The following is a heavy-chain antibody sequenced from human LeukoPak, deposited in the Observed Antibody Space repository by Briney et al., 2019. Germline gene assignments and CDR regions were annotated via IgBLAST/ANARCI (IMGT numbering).Heavy chain of an antibody. J-gene: IGHJ4*02. V-gene: IGHV3-69-1*01. CDR3: AKELDTMFFDY. Sequence: GGSLRLSCVASGFTFRNYSMTWVRQAPGKRLEWISYIGGNRTIYYADSVKGRFIISRDSGRKSVYLQMNSLTTDDTAFYFCAKELDTMFFDYWGQGALVTVSS. CDR2: IGGNRTI. CDR1: GFTFRNYS. D-gene: IGHD3-10*02.